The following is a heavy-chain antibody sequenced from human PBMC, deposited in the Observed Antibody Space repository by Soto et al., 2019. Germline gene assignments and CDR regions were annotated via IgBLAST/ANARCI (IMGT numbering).Heavy chain of an antibody. CDR1: GFTFSSYS. V-gene: IGHV3-48*01. Sequence: GGSLRLSCAASGFTFSSYSMNWVRQAPGKGLEWVSYISSSSSTIYYADSVKGRFTISRDNAKNSLYLQMNSLRAEDTAVDYGARSGRVNYDILTGYPNNWFDPWGQGTLVTVSS. CDR2: ISSSSSTI. J-gene: IGHJ5*02. D-gene: IGHD3-9*01. CDR3: ARSGRVNYDILTGYPNNWFDP.